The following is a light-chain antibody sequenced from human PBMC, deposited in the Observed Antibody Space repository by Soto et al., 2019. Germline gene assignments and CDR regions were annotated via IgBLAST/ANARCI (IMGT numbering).Light chain of an antibody. Sequence: QSALTQPASVSGSLGQSITISCSGTSSDVGAYNYVSWYQQYPGKAPKLMIYHVTDRPSGVSNRFSGSKSGNTASLTISGLKAEDEADYNCCSYTPRNPFVFGTGTKLTVL. CDR1: SSDVGAYNY. J-gene: IGLJ1*01. CDR2: HVT. CDR3: CSYTPRNPFV. V-gene: IGLV2-14*01.